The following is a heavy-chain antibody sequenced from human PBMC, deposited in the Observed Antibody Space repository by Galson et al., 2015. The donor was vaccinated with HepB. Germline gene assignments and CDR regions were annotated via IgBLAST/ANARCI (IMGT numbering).Heavy chain of an antibody. Sequence: SLRLSCAASAFIFSTYSMNWVRQAPGKGLEWVSSISSSSSYIYYADSVKGRFTISRDNAKNSLYLQMNSLRAEDTAVYYCASDRFGIEVRPFDYWGQGTLVTVSS. CDR3: ASDRFGIEVRPFDY. CDR1: AFIFSTYS. J-gene: IGHJ4*02. V-gene: IGHV3-21*01. D-gene: IGHD6-6*01. CDR2: ISSSSSYI.